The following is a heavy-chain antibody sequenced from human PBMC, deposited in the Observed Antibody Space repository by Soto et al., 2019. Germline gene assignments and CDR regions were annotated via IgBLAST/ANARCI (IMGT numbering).Heavy chain of an antibody. J-gene: IGHJ4*01. Sequence: PSEALCLTCGVSGGFIISGGYSWIWIRQPPGKGLEWIGYIYHSGSTYSNPYLKSRVTISVDRSKNQFSLKLSSVTAADTAVYYCARGRITIFGVVTARLDYCGQGTLDTGS. CDR1: GGFIISGGYS. V-gene: IGHV4-30-2*01. D-gene: IGHD3-3*01. CDR3: ARGRITIFGVVTARLDY. CDR2: IYHSGST.